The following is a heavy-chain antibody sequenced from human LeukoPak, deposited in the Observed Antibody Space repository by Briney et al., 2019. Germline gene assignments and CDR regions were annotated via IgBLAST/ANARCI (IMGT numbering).Heavy chain of an antibody. CDR3: ARARIVGATFSLDY. V-gene: IGHV1-69*04. Sequence: SVKVSCKASGGTFSSYAISWVRQAPGQGLEWMGRIIPILGIANYAQKFQGRVTITADKSTSTAYMELSSLRSEDTAVYYCARARIVGATFSLDYWGQGTLVTVSS. D-gene: IGHD1-26*01. J-gene: IGHJ4*02. CDR1: GGTFSSYA. CDR2: IIPILGIA.